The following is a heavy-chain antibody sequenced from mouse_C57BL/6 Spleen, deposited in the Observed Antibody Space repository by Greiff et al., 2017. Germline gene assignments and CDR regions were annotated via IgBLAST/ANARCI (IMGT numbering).Heavy chain of an antibody. CDR2: IWSGGST. V-gene: IGHV2-2*01. CDR3: ARMGDDYDGGVY. D-gene: IGHD2-4*01. Sequence: VQLQQSGPGLVQPSQSLSITCTVSGFSLTSYGVHWVRQSPGKGLEWLGVIWSGGSTDYNAAFISRLSISKDNSKSQVFFKMNSLQADDTAIYYCARMGDDYDGGVYGGQGTTLTVSS. J-gene: IGHJ2*01. CDR1: GFSLTSYG.